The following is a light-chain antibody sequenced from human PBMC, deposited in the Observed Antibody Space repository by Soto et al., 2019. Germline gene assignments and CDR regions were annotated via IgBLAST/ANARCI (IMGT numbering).Light chain of an antibody. CDR2: AAS. CDR1: QSMSSY. Sequence: DIQMTQSPSSLSASVGDRVTITCRASQSMSSYLNWYQQIPGKAPKLLIYAASSLQSGVPSRFSGSGSGSDFTLTISSLQPEDFATYYCQQSYEIPLTFGEGTKVEIK. V-gene: IGKV1-39*01. J-gene: IGKJ4*01. CDR3: QQSYEIPLT.